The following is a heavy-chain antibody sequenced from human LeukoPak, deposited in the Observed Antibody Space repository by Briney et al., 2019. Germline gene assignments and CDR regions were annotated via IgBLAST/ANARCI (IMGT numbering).Heavy chain of an antibody. J-gene: IGHJ3*02. D-gene: IGHD2-15*01. CDR3: AREYCSGGSCYPGDAFDI. CDR2: ISSSSSTI. CDR1: GFTFSSYS. Sequence: GVSLRLSSAASGFTFSSYSMNWVRQALGKGLEWVSYISSSSSTIYYADSVKGRFTISRDNAKNSLYLQMNSLRAEDTAVYYCAREYCSGGSCYPGDAFDIWGQGTMVTVSS. V-gene: IGHV3-48*01.